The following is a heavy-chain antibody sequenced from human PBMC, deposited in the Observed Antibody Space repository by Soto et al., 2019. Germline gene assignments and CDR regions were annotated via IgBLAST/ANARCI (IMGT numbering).Heavy chain of an antibody. Sequence: QVQLVESGGGVVQPGRSLRLSCAASGFTFSSYGMQWVRQAPGKGLEWVAVISYEGRIQYYADSVKGRFTISRDNSKATLYLQMNSLRTEDTAVYYCAKEGTTKRSYYFDFWGQGTLVTVSS. CDR2: ISYEGRIQ. CDR3: AKEGTTKRSYYFDF. D-gene: IGHD1-26*01. CDR1: GFTFSSYG. V-gene: IGHV3-30*18. J-gene: IGHJ4*02.